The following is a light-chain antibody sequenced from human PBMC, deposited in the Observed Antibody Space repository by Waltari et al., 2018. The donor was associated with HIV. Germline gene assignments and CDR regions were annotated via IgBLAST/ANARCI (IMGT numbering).Light chain of an antibody. Sequence: SSELTQDPAVSVALGQTVRITCQGDRLRKFYASWYQQKPGQAPIVVISAKDNRPSGIPDRFSASSSGNTASLTIAGAQAEDEADYYCYSRDTSGNHRVFGGGTKLTVL. CDR2: AKD. CDR3: YSRDTSGNHRV. CDR1: RLRKFY. J-gene: IGLJ3*02. V-gene: IGLV3-19*01.